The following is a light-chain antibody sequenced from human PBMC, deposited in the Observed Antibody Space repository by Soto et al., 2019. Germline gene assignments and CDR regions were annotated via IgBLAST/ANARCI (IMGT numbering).Light chain of an antibody. Sequence: EILLTQSPSTLSLSPGEGVTLTCRASQSVTVNSLAWYQQKPGQAPRLLIYAASTRAAAVPDRFTGSGSGTHFALTISRLEPEDFGVYYCQQYGDSPLTSGPGTKVDIK. J-gene: IGKJ3*01. V-gene: IGKV3-20*01. CDR3: QQYGDSPLT. CDR1: QSVTVNS. CDR2: AAS.